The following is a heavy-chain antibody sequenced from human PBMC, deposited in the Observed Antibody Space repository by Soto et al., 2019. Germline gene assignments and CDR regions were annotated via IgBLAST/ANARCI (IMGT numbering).Heavy chain of an antibody. CDR3: ARDWGYCSSTSCYEGYFDF. Sequence: GGSLRLSCAASGFTVSSNYMSWVRQAPGKGLEWVSVIYSGGSTYYADSVKGRFTISRDNSKNTLYLQMNSLRDEDTAVYYCARDWGYCSSTSCYEGYFDFWGQGTMVTVSS. D-gene: IGHD2-2*01. V-gene: IGHV3-66*02. J-gene: IGHJ4*01. CDR2: IYSGGST. CDR1: GFTVSSNY.